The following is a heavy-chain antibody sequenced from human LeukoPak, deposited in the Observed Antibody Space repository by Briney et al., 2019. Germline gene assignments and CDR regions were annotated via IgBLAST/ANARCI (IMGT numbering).Heavy chain of an antibody. J-gene: IGHJ4*02. CDR1: GFTVSSNY. CDR2: IYSGGST. V-gene: IGHV3-66*01. Sequence: GGSLTLSCAASGFTVSSNYMSWVRQAPGKGLEWVSVIYSGGSTYYADSVKGRFTISRDNSKNTLYLQMNSLRAEDTAVYYCARDEGGYFDYWGQGTLVTVSS. CDR3: ARDEGGYFDY.